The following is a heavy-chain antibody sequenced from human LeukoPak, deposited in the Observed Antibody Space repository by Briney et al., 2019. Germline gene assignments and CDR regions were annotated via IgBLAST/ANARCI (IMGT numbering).Heavy chain of an antibody. D-gene: IGHD3-22*01. CDR1: GFTFSSYS. CDR3: ARVHYYDSSGYPYDAFDI. CDR2: ISSSSSYI. Sequence: PGGSLRLSCAASGFTFSSYSMNWVRQAPGKGLEWVSSISSSSSYIYYADSVKGRFTISRDNAKNSLYLQMNSLRAEDTAVYYCARVHYYDSSGYPYDAFDIWGQGTMVTVPS. V-gene: IGHV3-21*01. J-gene: IGHJ3*02.